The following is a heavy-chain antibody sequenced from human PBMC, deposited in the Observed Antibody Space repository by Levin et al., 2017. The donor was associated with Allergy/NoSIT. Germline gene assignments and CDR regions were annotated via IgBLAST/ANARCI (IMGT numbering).Heavy chain of an antibody. V-gene: IGHV4-61*02. CDR2: IYSSGSA. D-gene: IGHD3-10*01. CDR3: ARAEVGSEH. CDR1: GSSISSGSYY. J-gene: IGHJ4*02. Sequence: SETLSLTCKVSGSSISSGSYYWSWIRQPAAKGLEWIGRIYSSGSANYNPSLKSRVTISVDTSKNQFSLKLSTGTAADTPVYYCARAEVGSEHWGQGTLVTVSS.